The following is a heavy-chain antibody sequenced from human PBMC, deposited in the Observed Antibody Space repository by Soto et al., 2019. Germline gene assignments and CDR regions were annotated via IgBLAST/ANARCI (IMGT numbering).Heavy chain of an antibody. CDR3: ASGYYDRIGFYFDS. V-gene: IGHV3-33*01. D-gene: IGHD3-22*01. Sequence: QVQLEESGGGVVQPGRSLRLSCEASGFTFNTYSMHWVRQPPGKGLEWLAAIWYDGTQKYYADSVKGRFIISRDNSKNSLYLQMNSLRAEDTAMYYCASGYYDRIGFYFDSWGQGTLVTVSS. J-gene: IGHJ4*02. CDR2: IWYDGTQK. CDR1: GFTFNTYS.